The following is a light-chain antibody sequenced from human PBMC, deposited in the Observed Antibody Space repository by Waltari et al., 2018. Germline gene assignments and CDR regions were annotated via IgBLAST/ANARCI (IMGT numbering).Light chain of an antibody. CDR2: AAS. CDR3: QELNTYPQSLT. Sequence: DIQLTQSPSFLSASIGDRVTITCRGSQGISRYLAWYQKKPGKAPKLLIYAASTLQSGVPSRFSGSGSGTEFTLTISSLQPEDFATYYCQELNTYPQSLTFGGGTKVEI. V-gene: IGKV1-9*01. J-gene: IGKJ4*01. CDR1: QGISRY.